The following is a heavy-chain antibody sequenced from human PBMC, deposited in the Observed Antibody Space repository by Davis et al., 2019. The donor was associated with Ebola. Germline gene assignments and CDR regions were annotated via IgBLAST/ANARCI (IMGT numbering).Heavy chain of an antibody. J-gene: IGHJ3*02. CDR2: VSAYNGNT. D-gene: IGHD1-26*01. Sequence: ASVKVSCKASGYTFTSYGISWVRQAPGQGLEWMGWVSAYNGNTNYAQKLQGRVTMTTDTSTSTAYMELRSLRPDDTAVYFCARTSIVGTTTTASDIWGQGTLVTVSS. V-gene: IGHV1-18*01. CDR3: ARTSIVGTTTTASDI. CDR1: GYTFTSYG.